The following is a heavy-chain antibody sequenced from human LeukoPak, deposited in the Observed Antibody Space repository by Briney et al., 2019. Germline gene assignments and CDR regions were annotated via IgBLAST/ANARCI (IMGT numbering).Heavy chain of an antibody. CDR3: ARGASSSSAIGYYYYYMDV. CDR2: MYTSGST. V-gene: IGHV4-61*02. CDR1: SGSISSGSYY. D-gene: IGHD6-6*01. Sequence: SETLSLTCTVSSGSISSGSYYWSWIRQPAGKGLEWIGRMYTSGSTNYNPSLKSRVTISVDTSKNQFSLKLNSVTAADTAVYYCARGASSSSAIGYYYYYMDVWGKGTTVTVSS. J-gene: IGHJ6*03.